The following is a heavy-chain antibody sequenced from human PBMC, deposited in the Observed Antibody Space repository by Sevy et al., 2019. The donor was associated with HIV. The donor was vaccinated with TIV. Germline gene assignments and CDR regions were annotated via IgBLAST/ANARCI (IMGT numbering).Heavy chain of an antibody. J-gene: IGHJ4*02. CDR2: INWNSGSI. CDR3: AKGPEKEVGRREFFDF. V-gene: IGHV3-9*01. D-gene: IGHD3-10*01. CDR1: GFTFDDSA. Sequence: GGSLRLSCATSGFTFDDSAMHWVRQAPGKGLEWVSGINWNSGSIVYAGSMKGRFTISRDNAKNALYLEMNSLRPEDTAVYYCAKGPEKEVGRREFFDFWGRGTLVTVSS.